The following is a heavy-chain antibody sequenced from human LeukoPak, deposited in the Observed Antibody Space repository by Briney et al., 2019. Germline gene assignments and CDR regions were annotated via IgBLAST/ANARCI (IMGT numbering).Heavy chain of an antibody. CDR1: GFTFSDYY. D-gene: IGHD3-3*01. J-gene: IGHJ4*02. CDR3: ARPPSRDFWSGYLID. CDR2: ISSSGSTI. Sequence: GGSLRLSCAASGFTFSDYYMSWIRQAPGKGLEWVSYISSSGSTIYYADSVKGRFTISRDNAKNSPYLQMNSLRAEDTAVYYCARPPSRDFWSGYLIDWGQGTLVTVSS. V-gene: IGHV3-11*01.